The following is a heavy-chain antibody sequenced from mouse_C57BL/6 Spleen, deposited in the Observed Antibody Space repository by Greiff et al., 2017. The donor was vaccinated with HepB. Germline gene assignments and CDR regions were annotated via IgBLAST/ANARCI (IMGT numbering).Heavy chain of an antibody. J-gene: IGHJ2*01. D-gene: IGHD2-4*01. CDR2: IYPGDGDT. CDR1: GYAFSSSW. CDR3: ARGDYDDY. V-gene: IGHV1-82*01. Sequence: QVQLQQSGPELVKPGASVKISCKASGYAFSSSWMNWVKQRPGKGLEWIGRIYPGDGDTNYNGKFKGKATLTADKSSSTAYMQLSSLTSEDSAVYFCARGDYDDYGGQGTTLTVSS.